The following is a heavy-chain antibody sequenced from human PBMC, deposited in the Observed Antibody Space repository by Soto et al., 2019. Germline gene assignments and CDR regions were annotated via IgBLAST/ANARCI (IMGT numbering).Heavy chain of an antibody. CDR3: VREWELLGGRFDY. CDR1: SVSNAW. V-gene: IGHV3-15*07. D-gene: IGHD1-26*01. CDR2: IKSKTDGGTT. J-gene: IGHJ4*02. Sequence: SVSNAWMNWVRQAPGKGLEWVGRIKSKTDGGTTDSAAPGKGRFTISRDDSRNTLYVQMNSLKTEDTGVYYCVREWELLGGRFDYGGQVTLVTVSS.